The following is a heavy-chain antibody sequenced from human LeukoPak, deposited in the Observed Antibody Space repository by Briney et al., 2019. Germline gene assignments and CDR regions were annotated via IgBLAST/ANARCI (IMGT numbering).Heavy chain of an antibody. J-gene: IGHJ4*02. CDR2: IYSGGST. D-gene: IGHD3-3*01. V-gene: IGHV3-66*01. Sequence: GGSLRLSCAASGLSVSRKYMIWVRQAPGKGLEWVSVIYSGGSTYYADSVRGRFTISRGNSKNTLNLHMNSLRVEDTAIYFCATRPDDDDFPYFDFWGQGTLVTVTS. CDR1: GLSVSRKY. CDR3: ATRPDDDDFPYFDF.